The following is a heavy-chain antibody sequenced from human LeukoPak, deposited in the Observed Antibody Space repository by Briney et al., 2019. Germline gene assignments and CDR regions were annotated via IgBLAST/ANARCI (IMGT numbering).Heavy chain of an antibody. CDR2: IYYSGHT. Sequence: SETLSLTCTVSGGSISTSTYYWGWIRQPPGKGLEWIGSIYYSGHTYYNPSLKSRVTISADTSKNQFSLNLSSVTAADTAVYYCTRDHRSSYSSSSYYYYYYMDVWGKGTTVTVSS. D-gene: IGHD6-13*01. V-gene: IGHV4-39*07. CDR3: TRDHRSSYSSSSYYYYYYMDV. J-gene: IGHJ6*03. CDR1: GGSISTSTYY.